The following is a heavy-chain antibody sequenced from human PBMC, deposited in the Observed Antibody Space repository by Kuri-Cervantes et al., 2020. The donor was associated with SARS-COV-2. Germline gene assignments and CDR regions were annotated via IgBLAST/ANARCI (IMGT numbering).Heavy chain of an antibody. V-gene: IGHV1-18*01. CDR2: TSTYSGDT. CDR3: ARDSATGTRWGDLNGMDV. J-gene: IGHJ6*02. Sequence: ASVKVSCKASGYPFTNFGISWVRQAPGRGLEWMGWTSTYSGDTIYPQKIQGRVTMTTDTSTSTAYMDLRGLRSDDTAVYYCARDSATGTRWGDLNGMDVWGQGTTVTVSS. CDR1: GYPFTNFG. D-gene: IGHD1-7*01.